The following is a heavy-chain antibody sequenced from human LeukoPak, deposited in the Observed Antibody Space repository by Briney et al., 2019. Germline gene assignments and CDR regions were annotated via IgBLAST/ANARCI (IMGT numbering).Heavy chain of an antibody. CDR2: IIPILGIA. V-gene: IGHV1-69*04. D-gene: IGHD6-19*01. CDR3: ASVIAVAGTDAFDI. J-gene: IGHJ3*02. Sequence: SVTVSCKASGGTFSSYAISWVRQAPGQGLEWMGRIIPILGIANYAQKFQGRVTITADKSTSTAYMELSSLRSEDTAVYYCASVIAVAGTDAFDIWGQGTMVTVSS. CDR1: GGTFSSYA.